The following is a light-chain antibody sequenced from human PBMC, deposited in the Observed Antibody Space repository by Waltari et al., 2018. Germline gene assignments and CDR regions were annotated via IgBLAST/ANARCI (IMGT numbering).Light chain of an antibody. CDR1: QSISGY. CDR2: ATS. CDR3: QQSYRTPPLT. Sequence: VGDRVTITCRASQSISGYLNWYQQKPGKAPKVLIYATSSLQSGVPSRFSGSGSGTDFTLTISSLQPEDFATYYCQQSYRTPPLTFGGGTKVEIK. V-gene: IGKV1-39*01. J-gene: IGKJ4*01.